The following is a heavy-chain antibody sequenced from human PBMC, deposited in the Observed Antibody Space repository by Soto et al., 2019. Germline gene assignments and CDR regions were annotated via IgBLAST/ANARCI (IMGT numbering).Heavy chain of an antibody. CDR1: GYSFTSYW. Sequence: PGESLKISCKGSGYSFTSYWIGWVRQMPGKGLEWMGIIYPGDSDTRYSPSFQGQVTISADKSISTAYLQWSSLKASDTAIYYCAKDDCSICNGPAYNFDMDVWGQGTTVTVS. J-gene: IGHJ6*02. CDR3: AKDDCSICNGPAYNFDMDV. CDR2: IYPGDSDT. V-gene: IGHV5-51*01. D-gene: IGHD2-15*01.